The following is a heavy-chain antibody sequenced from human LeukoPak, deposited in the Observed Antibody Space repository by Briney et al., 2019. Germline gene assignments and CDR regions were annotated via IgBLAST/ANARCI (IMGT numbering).Heavy chain of an antibody. J-gene: IGHJ4*02. CDR3: ARVFARSSESSASYYYY. V-gene: IGHV1-69*05. D-gene: IGHD1-26*01. Sequence: ASVKVSCKASGGTFSIYATNWVRQAPGQGLEWMGGITPIFGTANYAQKFKGRATSTTNESTRTPYMERTSLSSEDTAVYYCARVFARSSESSASYYYYWGQGTLVTVSS. CDR2: ITPIFGTA. CDR1: GGTFSIYA.